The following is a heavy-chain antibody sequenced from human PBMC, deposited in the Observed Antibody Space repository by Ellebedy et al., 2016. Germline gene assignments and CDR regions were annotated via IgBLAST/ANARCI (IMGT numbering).Heavy chain of an antibody. J-gene: IGHJ4*02. CDR2: ISGAGYTT. Sequence: GESLKISXAASGLTFSNFFMTWVRQAPGKGLEWVATISGAGYTTFFADSVKGRFTISRDNSKNTLYLQMNNLRVDDTALYYCRQGHYFDQWGQGALVTVSS. V-gene: IGHV3-23*01. CDR1: GLTFSNFF. CDR3: RQGHYFDQ.